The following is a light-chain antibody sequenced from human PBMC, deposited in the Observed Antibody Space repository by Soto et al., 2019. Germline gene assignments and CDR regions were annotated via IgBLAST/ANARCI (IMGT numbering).Light chain of an antibody. CDR2: KAS. CDR3: QQYNSYWT. CDR1: QSISSW. J-gene: IGKJ1*01. Sequence: DINLTQSPSTLSASVGDRVTITCRASQSISSWLAWYQQKPGKAPKLLIYKASSLESGVPSRFSGSGSGTEITLTISSLQPDDFATYYCQQYNSYWTFGQGTKVDI. V-gene: IGKV1-5*03.